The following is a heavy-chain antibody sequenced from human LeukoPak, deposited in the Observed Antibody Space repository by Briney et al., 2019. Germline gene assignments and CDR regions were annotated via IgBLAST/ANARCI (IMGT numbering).Heavy chain of an antibody. CDR1: GYTFTSYD. CDR3: ARGLHYYYDSSGHVDAFDI. J-gene: IGHJ3*02. D-gene: IGHD3-22*01. CDR2: MNPNSGNT. Sequence: ASVKVSCKASGYTFTSYDINWVRQATGQGLEWMGWMNPNSGNTGYAQKFQGRVTITRNTSISTAYMELSSLRSEDTAVYYCARGLHYYYDSSGHVDAFDIWGQGTMVTVSS. V-gene: IGHV1-8*01.